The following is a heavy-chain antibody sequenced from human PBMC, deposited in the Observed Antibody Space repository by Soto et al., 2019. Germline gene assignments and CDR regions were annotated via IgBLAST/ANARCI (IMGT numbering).Heavy chain of an antibody. CDR1: GYTFTSYY. CDR3: AGDGLVPRDWFDP. Sequence: ASVKVSCKTFGYTFTSYYMHWVRQAPGQGLEWMGIINPSGGNTSYAQKFQGRVTMTRDTSTSTVYMELSSLRSEDTAVYYCAGDGLVPRDWFDPWGHGTQVTVSS. J-gene: IGHJ5*02. CDR2: INPSGGNT. V-gene: IGHV1-46*01. D-gene: IGHD6-19*01.